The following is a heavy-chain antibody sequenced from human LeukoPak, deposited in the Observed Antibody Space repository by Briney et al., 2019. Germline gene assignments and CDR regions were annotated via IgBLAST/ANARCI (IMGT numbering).Heavy chain of an antibody. CDR1: GFTVSSNY. V-gene: IGHV3-66*02. J-gene: IGHJ4*02. CDR3: ARFYYGFWSGYSDY. CDR2: IYSGGST. Sequence: PGGSLRLSCAASGFTVSSNYMSRVRQAPGKGPEWGSVIYSGGSTYYADSVKGRFTISRDNSKNTLYLQMNSLRAEDTAVYYCARFYYGFWSGYSDYWGQGTLVTVSS. D-gene: IGHD3-3*01.